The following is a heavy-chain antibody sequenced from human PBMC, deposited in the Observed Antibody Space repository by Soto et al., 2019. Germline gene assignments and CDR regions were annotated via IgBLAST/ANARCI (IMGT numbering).Heavy chain of an antibody. CDR1: GFTFSSYG. CDR3: AKASRLIWSGTYQWPYYFDY. CDR2: ISYDGSNK. J-gene: IGHJ4*02. V-gene: IGHV3-30*18. Sequence: QVQLVESGGGVVQPGRSLRLSCAASGFTFSSYGMHWVRQAPGKGLEWVAVISYDGSNKYYADSVKGRLTISRGNSKTMVYLQMNSLRAEDTAVYYCAKASRLIWSGTYQWPYYFDYWGQGTLVTVSS. D-gene: IGHD3-3*01.